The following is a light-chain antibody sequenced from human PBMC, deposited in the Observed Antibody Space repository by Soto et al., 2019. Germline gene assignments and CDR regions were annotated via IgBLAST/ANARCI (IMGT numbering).Light chain of an antibody. CDR1: SSDVGIYNY. Sequence: QSALTQPASVSGSPGQSITISCTGTSSDVGIYNYVSWYQQHPGQAPKLMIYEVSHRPSGVSNRFSGSKSGNTASLTISGLQAEDEADYYCSSYTSTSTLLFGGGTQLTVL. J-gene: IGLJ2*01. CDR2: EVS. V-gene: IGLV2-14*01. CDR3: SSYTSTSTLL.